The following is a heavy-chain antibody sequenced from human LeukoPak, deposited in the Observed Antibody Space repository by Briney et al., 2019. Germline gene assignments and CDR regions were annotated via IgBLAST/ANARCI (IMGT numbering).Heavy chain of an antibody. Sequence: GGSLRLSCAASGFTFSSYSMNWVRQAPGKGLEWVSSISSSSSYIYYADSVKGRFTISRDNAKNSLYLQMNSPRAEDTAVYYCAREEAIGSSWYHTYYFDYWGQGTLVTVSS. CDR2: ISSSSSYI. J-gene: IGHJ4*02. CDR1: GFTFSSYS. D-gene: IGHD6-13*01. CDR3: AREEAIGSSWYHTYYFDY. V-gene: IGHV3-21*01.